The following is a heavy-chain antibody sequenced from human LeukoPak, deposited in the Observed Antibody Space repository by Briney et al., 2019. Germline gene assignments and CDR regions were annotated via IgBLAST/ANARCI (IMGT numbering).Heavy chain of an antibody. V-gene: IGHV3-66*01. CDR1: GFTFSSYE. Sequence: GGSLRLSCAASGFTFSSYEMNWVRQAPGKGLEWVSVIYSGGSTYYADSVKGRFTISRDNSKNTLYLQMNSLRAEDTAVNYCARDGSSWSRFDYWGQGTLVTVSS. J-gene: IGHJ4*02. D-gene: IGHD6-13*01. CDR2: IYSGGST. CDR3: ARDGSSWSRFDY.